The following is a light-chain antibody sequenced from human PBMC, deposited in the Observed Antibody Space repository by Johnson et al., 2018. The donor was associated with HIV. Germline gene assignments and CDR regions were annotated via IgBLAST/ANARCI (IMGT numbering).Light chain of an antibody. J-gene: IGLJ1*01. V-gene: IGLV1-51*02. Sequence: QSVLTQPPSVSAAPGQKVTISCSGSSSNIGNNYVSWYQVLPGTAPKLRIYENNKRPSGIPGRFSGSKSGTSATLGITGLQTGDEADYYCGTWDSSLSADVFGPGTKVTVL. CDR2: ENN. CDR1: SSNIGNNY. CDR3: GTWDSSLSADV.